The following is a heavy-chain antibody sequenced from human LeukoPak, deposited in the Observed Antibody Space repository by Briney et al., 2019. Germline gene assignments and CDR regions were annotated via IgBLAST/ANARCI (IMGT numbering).Heavy chain of an antibody. V-gene: IGHV3-48*02. J-gene: IGHJ3*02. CDR2: ISSSSSTI. CDR1: GFTFSSYS. Sequence: GGSLRLSCAASGFTFSSYSMNWVRQAPGKRLEWVSYISSSSSTIYYADSVKGRFTISRDNAKNSLYLQMNSLRDEDTAVYYCAREEEGYSSGWYMRAFDIWGQGTMVTVSS. D-gene: IGHD6-19*01. CDR3: AREEEGYSSGWYMRAFDI.